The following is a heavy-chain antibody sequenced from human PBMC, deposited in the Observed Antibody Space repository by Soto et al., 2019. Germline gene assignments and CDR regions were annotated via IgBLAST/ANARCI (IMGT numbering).Heavy chain of an antibody. CDR3: ARGHIVLLAYALNHGMDL. Sequence: ASVKVSCKASGYTFTSYYMHWVRQAPGQGLEWMGIINPSGGSTSYAQKFQGRVTMTRGTSTSTVYMELSSLRSEDTAVYYCARGHIVLLAYALNHGMDLWGQGTTVTVSS. J-gene: IGHJ6*02. V-gene: IGHV1-46*01. CDR1: GYTFTSYY. D-gene: IGHD2-8*01. CDR2: INPSGGST.